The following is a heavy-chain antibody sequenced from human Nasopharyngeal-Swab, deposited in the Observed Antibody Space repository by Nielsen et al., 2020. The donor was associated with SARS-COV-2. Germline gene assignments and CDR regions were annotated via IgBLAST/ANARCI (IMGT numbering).Heavy chain of an antibody. J-gene: IGHJ6*02. Sequence: GGSLRLSCAASGFTFSNFWMSWVRQAPGKGLEWVANIKQDGSEKYYVDSVKGRFTISRDNAKNSLYLQMNSLRDEDTAVYYCASSGYRLDYYSMDVWGQGTTVTVSS. V-gene: IGHV3-7*01. CDR1: GFTFSNFW. CDR3: ASSGYRLDYYSMDV. CDR2: IKQDGSEK. D-gene: IGHD5-18*01.